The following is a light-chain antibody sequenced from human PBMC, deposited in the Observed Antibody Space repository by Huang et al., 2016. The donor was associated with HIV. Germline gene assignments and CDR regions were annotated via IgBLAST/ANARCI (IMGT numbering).Light chain of an antibody. J-gene: IGKJ1*01. CDR2: WAC. V-gene: IGKV4-1*01. CDR1: QSVLYSSNNKNY. Sequence: DIVMTQSPDSLAVSLGERTTINCRSSQSVLYSSNNKNYLAWYQQKPGQPPKLLITWACTREAGVPDRFSGSGSWTDFTLTITSLQAEDVAVYYCQQFYIPPPTFGQGTKVEIK. CDR3: QQFYIPPPT.